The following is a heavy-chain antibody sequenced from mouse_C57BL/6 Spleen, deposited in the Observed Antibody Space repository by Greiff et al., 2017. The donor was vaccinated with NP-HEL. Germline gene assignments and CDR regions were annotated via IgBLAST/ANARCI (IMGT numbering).Heavy chain of an antibody. D-gene: IGHD4-1*01. V-gene: IGHV1-18*01. CDR2: INPNNGGT. Sequence: VQLKESGPELVKPGASVKIPCKASGYTFTDYNMDWVKQSHGKSLEWIGDINPNNGGTIYNQKFKGKATLTVDKSSSTAYMELRSLTSEDTAVYYCARSGGLGGFDYWGQGTTLTVSS. CDR3: ARSGGLGGFDY. CDR1: GYTFTDYN. J-gene: IGHJ2*01.